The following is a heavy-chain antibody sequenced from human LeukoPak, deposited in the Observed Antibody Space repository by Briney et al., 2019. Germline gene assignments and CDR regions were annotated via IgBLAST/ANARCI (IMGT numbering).Heavy chain of an antibody. CDR2: ISGSGGST. CDR1: GFTFSSYA. J-gene: IGHJ4*02. Sequence: SGGSLRLSCAASGFTFSSYAMSWVRQAPGKGLEWVSAISGSGGSTYYADSVKGRFTISRDNAKNSLYLQMNSLRAEDTAVYYCARARGSSWHLDYWGQGTLVTVSS. D-gene: IGHD6-13*01. CDR3: ARARGSSWHLDY. V-gene: IGHV3-23*01.